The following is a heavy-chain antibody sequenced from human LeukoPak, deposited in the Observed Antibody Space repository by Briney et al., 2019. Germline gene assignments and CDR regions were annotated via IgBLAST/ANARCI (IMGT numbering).Heavy chain of an antibody. CDR2: TYYRSTWYN. CDR3: ARAYNYGFDY. CDR1: GDSVSINSAA. Sequence: SPTLSLTFAISGDSVSINSAAWIWIRQSPSRGLEWLGRTYYRSTWYNDYAVSVKSRITINPDTSKNQFSLQLNSVTPEDTAIYYCARAYNYGFDYWGQGTLVTVSS. D-gene: IGHD5-18*01. J-gene: IGHJ4*02. V-gene: IGHV6-1*01.